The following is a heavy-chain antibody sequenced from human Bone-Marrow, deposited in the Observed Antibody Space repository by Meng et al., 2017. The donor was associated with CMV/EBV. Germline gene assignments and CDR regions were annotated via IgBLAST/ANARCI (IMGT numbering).Heavy chain of an antibody. J-gene: IGHJ6*02. CDR3: ARFVAAAVPDGMDV. D-gene: IGHD6-13*01. Sequence: GSLRLSCTVSGGSISSSSYYWGWIRQPPGKGLEWIGSIYYSGSTYYNPSLKSRVTISVDTSKNQFSLKLSSVTAADTAVYYCARFVAAAVPDGMDVWGQGTTVTVSS. CDR2: IYYSGST. V-gene: IGHV4-39*07. CDR1: GGSISSSSYY.